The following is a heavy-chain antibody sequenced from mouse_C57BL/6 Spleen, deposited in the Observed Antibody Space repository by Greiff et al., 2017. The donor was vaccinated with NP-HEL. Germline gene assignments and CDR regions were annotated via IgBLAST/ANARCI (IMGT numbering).Heavy chain of an antibody. V-gene: IGHV1-69*01. Sequence: QVQLQQPGAELVMPGASVKLSCKASGYTFTSYWMHWVKQRPGQGLEWIGEIDPSDSYTNYNQKFKGKSTLTVDKSSSTAYMQLSSLTSEDSAVYYCARSAALYYGKVDYWGQGTLVTVSA. CDR3: ARSAALYYGKVDY. CDR1: GYTFTSYW. J-gene: IGHJ3*01. CDR2: IDPSDSYT. D-gene: IGHD1-1*01.